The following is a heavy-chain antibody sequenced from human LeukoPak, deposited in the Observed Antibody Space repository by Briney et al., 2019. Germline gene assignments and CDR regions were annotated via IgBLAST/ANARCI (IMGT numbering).Heavy chain of an antibody. V-gene: IGHV1-2*06. Sequence: ASVKVSCKASGYTFTSYGISWVRQAPGQGLEWMGRINPNSGGTNYAQKFQGRVTMTRDTSISTAYMELSRLKSDDTAVYYCASCRAAEGNYYYYGMDVWGQGTTVTVSS. J-gene: IGHJ6*02. CDR2: INPNSGGT. CDR1: GYTFTSYG. CDR3: ASCRAAEGNYYYYGMDV. D-gene: IGHD2-15*01.